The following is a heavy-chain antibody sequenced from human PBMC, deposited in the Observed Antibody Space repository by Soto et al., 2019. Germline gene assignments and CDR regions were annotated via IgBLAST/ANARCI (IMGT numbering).Heavy chain of an antibody. V-gene: IGHV4-59*01. J-gene: IGHJ3*02. CDR3: ARGDGAGLQFGGDVFDI. D-gene: IGHD4-4*01. CDR2: IYYSGST. CDR1: GGSISSYY. Sequence: SLTCTVSGGSISSYYWSWIRQPPGEGLEWIGYIYYSGSTNYNPSLKSRVTISVDTSKKQFPLKLSSVTAADTAVYYCARGDGAGLQFGGDVFDIWGQGTMVTVSS.